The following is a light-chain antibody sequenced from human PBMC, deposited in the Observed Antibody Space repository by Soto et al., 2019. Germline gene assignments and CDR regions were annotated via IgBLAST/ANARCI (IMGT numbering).Light chain of an antibody. V-gene: IGLV2-14*03. Sequence: QSVLTHPASVSGSPGQSITISCTGTSSDIGGYNYVSWYRQHPGNAPKLLIYDVTHRPAGVSSRFSGSKSGSTASLTISGLQAEDEADYFCTSYTGTTTLYVFGTGTKVTVL. CDR2: DVT. J-gene: IGLJ1*01. CDR1: SSDIGGYNY. CDR3: TSYTGTTTLYV.